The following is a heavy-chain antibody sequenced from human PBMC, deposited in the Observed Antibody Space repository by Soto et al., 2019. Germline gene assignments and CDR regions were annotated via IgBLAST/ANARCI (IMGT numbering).Heavy chain of an antibody. D-gene: IGHD3-22*01. V-gene: IGHV1-24*01. J-gene: IGHJ5*02. Sequence: WASVKVSCKVSGYTLTELSMHWVRQAPGKGLEWMGGFDPEDGETIYAQKFQGRVTMTEDTSTDTAYMELSSLRSEDTAVYYCATVRYYYDSSGYQVYRWFDPWGQGTLVTVSS. CDR2: FDPEDGET. CDR1: GYTLTELS. CDR3: ATVRYYYDSSGYQVYRWFDP.